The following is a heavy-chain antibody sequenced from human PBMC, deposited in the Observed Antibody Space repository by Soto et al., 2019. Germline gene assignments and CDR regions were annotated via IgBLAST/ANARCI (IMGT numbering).Heavy chain of an antibody. CDR3: ARGLSLDY. D-gene: IGHD3-10*01. CDR2: ISSSSTTI. V-gene: IGHV3-48*01. Sequence: EVQLVESGGDLVQPGGSLRLSCAASGFTFSSYSMNWVRQAPGKGLEWVSYISSSSTTIYYADSVKGRFTISRYNAKNLLSLQMYCLRVEDTAVYYYARGLSLDYWGQGTLVTVS. J-gene: IGHJ4*02. CDR1: GFTFSSYS.